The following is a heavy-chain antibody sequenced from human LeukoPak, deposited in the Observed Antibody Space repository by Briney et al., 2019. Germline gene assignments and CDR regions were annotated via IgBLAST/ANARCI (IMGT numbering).Heavy chain of an antibody. CDR2: INHSGST. V-gene: IGHV4-34*01. Sequence: PSETLSLTCAVYGGSFSGYYWSWIRQPPGKGLEWIGEINHSGSTNYNPSLKSRVTISVDTSKNQFSLKLSSVTAADTAVYYCARDKIQSVGFLEWFPKYGMGVWGQGTTVTVSS. CDR3: ARDKIQSVGFLEWFPKYGMGV. CDR1: GGSFSGYY. D-gene: IGHD3-3*02. J-gene: IGHJ6*02.